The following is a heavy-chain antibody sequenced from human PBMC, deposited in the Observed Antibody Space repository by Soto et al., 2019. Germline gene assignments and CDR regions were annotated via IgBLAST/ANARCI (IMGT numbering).Heavy chain of an antibody. J-gene: IGHJ5*02. CDR3: TRDASRDSSARGWFDP. CDR2: ISSNSAYI. D-gene: IGHD6-13*01. V-gene: IGHV3-21*01. Sequence: VGSLRLSCAGSGFTFRSFTMNWVRQAPGKGLEWVSTISSNSAYIYYTDALRGRFTISRDNAKNSLHLQMNSLRAEDTAVYYCTRDASRDSSARGWFDPWGPGTLVTVSS. CDR1: GFTFRSFT.